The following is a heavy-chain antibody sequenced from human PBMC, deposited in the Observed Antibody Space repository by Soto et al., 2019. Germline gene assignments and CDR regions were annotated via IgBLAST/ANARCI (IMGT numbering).Heavy chain of an antibody. D-gene: IGHD4-4*01. CDR3: ARLPVDAFDI. CDR1: GGSISSGGYY. CDR2: IYYSGST. V-gene: IGHV4-61*08. Sequence: TLSLTCTVSGGSISSGGYYWSWIRQPPGKGLEWIGYIYYSGSTNYNPSLKSRVTISVDTSKNQFSLKLTSVTAADTAVYYCARLPVDAFDIWGQGTMVTVSS. J-gene: IGHJ3*02.